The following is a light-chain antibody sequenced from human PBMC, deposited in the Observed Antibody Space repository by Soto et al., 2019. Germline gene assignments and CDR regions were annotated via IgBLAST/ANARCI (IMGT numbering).Light chain of an antibody. Sequence: QPVLTQPPSASGTPGRRVTFSCSGSSSNIGINTVNWYRQLPGTAPQLLISDNHRRPSGVPDRFSGSKSGTSASLAISGLQSEDEATYFCAAWDVSLKGFVFGTGTKVTVL. CDR3: AAWDVSLKGFV. CDR1: SSNIGINT. J-gene: IGLJ1*01. V-gene: IGLV1-44*01. CDR2: DNH.